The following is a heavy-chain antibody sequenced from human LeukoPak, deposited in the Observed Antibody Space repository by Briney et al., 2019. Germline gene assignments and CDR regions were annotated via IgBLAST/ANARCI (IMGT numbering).Heavy chain of an antibody. CDR2: INPNSGGT. CDR3: ARGGSYYYDSSGYYYSPTFDY. Sequence: ASVKVSCKASGYTFTGYYMHWVRQAPGQGLEWMGWINPNSGGTNYAQKFQGRVTMTRDTSISTAYMELSRLRSEDTAVYYCARGGSYYYDSSGYYYSPTFDYWGQGTLVTVSS. CDR1: GYTFTGYY. D-gene: IGHD3-22*01. V-gene: IGHV1-2*02. J-gene: IGHJ4*02.